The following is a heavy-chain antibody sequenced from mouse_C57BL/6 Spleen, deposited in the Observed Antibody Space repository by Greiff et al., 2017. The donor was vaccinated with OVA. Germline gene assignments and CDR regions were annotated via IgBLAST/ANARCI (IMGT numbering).Heavy chain of an antibody. CDR3: TSCFTTVVAGAMDY. CDR1: GFNIKDDY. CDR2: IDPENGDT. D-gene: IGHD1-1*01. V-gene: IGHV14-4*01. Sequence: VQLQQSGAELVRPGASVKLSCTASGFNIKDDYMHWVKQRPEQGLEWIGWIDPENGDTEYASKFQGKATITADTASNTAYLQLSSLTSEDTAVDYCTSCFTTVVAGAMDYWGQGTSVTVSS. J-gene: IGHJ4*01.